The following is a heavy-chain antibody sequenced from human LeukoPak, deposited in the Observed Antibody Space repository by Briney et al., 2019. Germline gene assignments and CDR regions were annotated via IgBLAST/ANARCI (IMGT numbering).Heavy chain of an antibody. V-gene: IGHV4-59*08. CDR1: GGSISSYY. Sequence: SETLSLTCTVSGGSISSYYWSWIRQPPGKGLEWIGYIYYSGSTNYNPSLKSRVTISVDTSKNQFSLKLSSVTAADTAVYYCARRGSSSELYFDYWGQGTLVTVSS. J-gene: IGHJ4*02. D-gene: IGHD2-2*01. CDR3: ARRGSSSELYFDY. CDR2: IYYSGST.